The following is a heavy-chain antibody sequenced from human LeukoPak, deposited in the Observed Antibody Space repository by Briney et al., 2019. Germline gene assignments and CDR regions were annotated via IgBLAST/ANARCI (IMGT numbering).Heavy chain of an antibody. CDR2: ISSSGSTI. J-gene: IGHJ3*02. V-gene: IGHV3-48*04. CDR3: ASSPDAFDI. Sequence: GGSLRLSCAASGFAFSSYAMSWVRQAPGKGLEWVSYISSSGSTIYYADSVKGRFTISRDNAKNSLYLQMNSLRAEDTAVYYCASSPDAFDIWGQGTMVTVSS. CDR1: GFAFSSYA.